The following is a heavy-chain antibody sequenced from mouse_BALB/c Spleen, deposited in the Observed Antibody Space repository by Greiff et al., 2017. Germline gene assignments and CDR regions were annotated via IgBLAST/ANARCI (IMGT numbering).Heavy chain of an antibody. Sequence: EVQLVESGGGLVQPGGSRKLSCAASGFTFSSFGMHWVRQAPEKGLEWVAYISSGSSTIYYADTLKGRFTITRDNPKNTLFLQMTSLRSEDTAMYYCARYGHYYAMDYWGQGTSVTVSS. CDR3: ARYGHYYAMDY. CDR2: ISSGSSTI. J-gene: IGHJ4*01. D-gene: IGHD1-1*02. CDR1: GFTFSSFG. V-gene: IGHV5-17*02.